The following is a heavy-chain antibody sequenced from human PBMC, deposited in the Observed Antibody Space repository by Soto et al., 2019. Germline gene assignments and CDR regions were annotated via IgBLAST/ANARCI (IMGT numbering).Heavy chain of an antibody. Sequence: QVQLQESGPGLVKPSETLSLTCTVSGGSISSYYWSWIRQPPGKGLEWIGYIYYSGSTNYNPSLKGRVTISVDTSKNQFSLKLSSVTAADTAVYYCARVGGGFTIFGVGGMDVWGQGTTVTVSS. V-gene: IGHV4-59*01. CDR2: IYYSGST. J-gene: IGHJ6*02. CDR3: ARVGGGFTIFGVGGMDV. CDR1: GGSISSYY. D-gene: IGHD3-3*01.